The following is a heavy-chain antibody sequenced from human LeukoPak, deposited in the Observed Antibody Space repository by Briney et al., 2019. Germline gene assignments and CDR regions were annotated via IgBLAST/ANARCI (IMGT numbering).Heavy chain of an antibody. CDR3: ARPGYSYGYAFDY. J-gene: IGHJ4*02. D-gene: IGHD5-18*01. V-gene: IGHV3-66*04. CDR1: GFTVSSNY. Sequence: GGSLRLSCAASGFTVSSNYMSWVRQAPGKGLEWVSVIYGGGSTYYADSVKSRFTISRDNSKNTLYLQLNSLRAEDTAVYYCARPGYSYGYAFDYWGQGTLVTVSS. CDR2: IYGGGST.